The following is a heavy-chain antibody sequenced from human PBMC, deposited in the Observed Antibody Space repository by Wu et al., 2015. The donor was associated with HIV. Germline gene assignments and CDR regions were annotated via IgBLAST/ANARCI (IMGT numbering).Heavy chain of an antibody. CDR1: GGTFNNYA. V-gene: IGHV1-69*05. CDR2: IIPVFGTP. J-gene: IGHJ4*02. Sequence: QVQLVQSGAEVKKPGSSVKVSCKSSGGTFNNYAIIWVRQAPGQGLEWMGGIIPVFGTPNYAQKFQGRVAITTDESTSTAYMELSSLRSEDTAVYYCARGGSSGWYSIDYWGQGTLVTVSS. CDR3: ARGGSSGWYSIDY. D-gene: IGHD6-19*01.